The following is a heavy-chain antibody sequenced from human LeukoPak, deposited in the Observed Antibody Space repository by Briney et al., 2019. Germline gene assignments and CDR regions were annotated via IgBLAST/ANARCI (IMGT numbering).Heavy chain of an antibody. CDR1: GYSISSGYY. D-gene: IGHD1-26*01. CDR2: IYHSGST. Sequence: SETLSLTCTVSGYSISSGYYWGWIRQPPGKGLEWIGSIYHSGSTYYYPSLKSRVTISVDTSKNQFSLKLSSVTAADTAVYYCARDPGYSGSHDAFDIWGQGTMVTVSS. CDR3: ARDPGYSGSHDAFDI. V-gene: IGHV4-38-2*02. J-gene: IGHJ3*02.